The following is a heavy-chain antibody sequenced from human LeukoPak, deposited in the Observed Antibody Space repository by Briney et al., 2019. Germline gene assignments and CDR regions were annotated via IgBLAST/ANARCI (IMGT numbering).Heavy chain of an antibody. CDR1: GFTFSSYG. CDR3: ARDKGIAVAYDY. CDR2: IRYDGSNK. J-gene: IGHJ4*02. D-gene: IGHD6-19*01. V-gene: IGHV3-30*02. Sequence: PGGSLRLSCAASGFTFSSYGMHWVRQAPGKGLEWVAFIRYDGSNKYYADSVKGRFTISRDNSKNTLYLQMNSLRAEDTAVYYCARDKGIAVAYDYWGQGTLVTVSS.